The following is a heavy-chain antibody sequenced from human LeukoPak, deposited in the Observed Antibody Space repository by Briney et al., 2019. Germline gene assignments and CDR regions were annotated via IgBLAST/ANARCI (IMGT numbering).Heavy chain of an antibody. CDR1: GGSISSYY. J-gene: IGHJ4*02. D-gene: IGHD3-10*01. CDR2: IYYSGST. CDR3: ARSPTLYYFDY. Sequence: SETLSLTCTVSGGSISSYYWSWIRQPPGKGLEWIGYIYYSGSTDYNPSLSSRVTLSVDTSKNQFSLRLSSVTDAVTAVYYCARSPTLYYFDYWGQGTLVTVSS. V-gene: IGHV4-59*01.